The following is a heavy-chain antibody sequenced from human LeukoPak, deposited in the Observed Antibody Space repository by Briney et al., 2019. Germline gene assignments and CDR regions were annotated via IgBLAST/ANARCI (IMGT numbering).Heavy chain of an antibody. CDR2: ISYSGGT. V-gene: IGHV4-39*01. CDR3: ARQDDQDPGHPNWFDP. CDR1: GGSIYSRGFY. Sequence: SETLSLTCTVSGGSIYSRGFYWGWISQSPGKGLEWIGSISYSGGTFYNPSLRSRVTISIDTSKNQFSLKLTSVTAADTSVYYCARQDDQDPGHPNWFDPWDQGTLVTVSS. J-gene: IGHJ5*02. D-gene: IGHD3-3*01.